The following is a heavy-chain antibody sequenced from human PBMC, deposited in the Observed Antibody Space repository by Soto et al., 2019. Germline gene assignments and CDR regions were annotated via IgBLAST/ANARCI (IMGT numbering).Heavy chain of an antibody. CDR1: GFTFSSYA. Sequence: QVQLVESGGGVVQPGRSLRLSCAASGFTFSSYAMHWVRQAPGKGLEWVAVISYDGSNKYYADSVKGRFTISRDNSKNTPYLQMNSLRAEDTAVYYCARTVFGELLAFDYWGQGTLVTVSS. J-gene: IGHJ4*02. CDR3: ARTVFGELLAFDY. D-gene: IGHD3-10*02. CDR2: ISYDGSNK. V-gene: IGHV3-30-3*01.